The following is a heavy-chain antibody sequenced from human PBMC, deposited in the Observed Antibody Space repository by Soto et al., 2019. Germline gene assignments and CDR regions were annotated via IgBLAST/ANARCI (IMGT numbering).Heavy chain of an antibody. CDR3: AKSNYGGYYYYMDV. Sequence: EVQLLESGGGLVQPGGSLRLSCAASGFTFSSYAMIWVRQAPGKGLEWVSAISGSDGSTYYADSVKGRFIISRDSSKNTLYLQRNSMRAEDTAVYYCAKSNYGGYYYYMDVWGKATTV. CDR2: ISGSDGST. J-gene: IGHJ6*03. CDR1: GFTFSSYA. V-gene: IGHV3-23*01. D-gene: IGHD4-17*01.